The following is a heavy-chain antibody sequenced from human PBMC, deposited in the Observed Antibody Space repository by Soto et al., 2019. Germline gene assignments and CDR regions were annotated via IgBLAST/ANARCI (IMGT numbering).Heavy chain of an antibody. V-gene: IGHV1-69*06. J-gene: IGHJ6*02. Sequence: SVKVSCKASGGTFSSYAISWVRQAPGQGLEWMGGIIPIFGTANYAQKFQGRVTITADKSTSTAYMELSSLRSEDTAMYYCAREGHRDGYNSAYYYYGMDVWGQGTTVTVSS. CDR1: GGTFSSYA. CDR3: AREGHRDGYNSAYYYYGMDV. CDR2: IIPIFGTA. D-gene: IGHD5-12*01.